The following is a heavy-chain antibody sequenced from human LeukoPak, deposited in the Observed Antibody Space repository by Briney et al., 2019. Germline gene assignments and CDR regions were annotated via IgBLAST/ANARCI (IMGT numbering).Heavy chain of an antibody. V-gene: IGHV3-9*01. CDR3: AKVLGPHVVDAFDI. Sequence: PGGSLRLSCAASGFTFDDYAMHWVRQAPGKGLEWVSGISWNSGSIGYADSVKGRFTISRDNAKNSLYPQMNSLRAEDTALYYCAKVLGPHVVDAFDIWGQGTMVTVSS. CDR2: ISWNSGSI. CDR1: GFTFDDYA. J-gene: IGHJ3*02. D-gene: IGHD2-15*01.